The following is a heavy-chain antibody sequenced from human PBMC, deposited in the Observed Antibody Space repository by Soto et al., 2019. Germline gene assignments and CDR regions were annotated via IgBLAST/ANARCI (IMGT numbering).Heavy chain of an antibody. D-gene: IGHD1-26*01. Sequence: LRLSCAASGFTFSSYAMSWVRQAPGKGLEWVSDISGDGGYTYYADSVRGRFTISRDNSKDILFLQINGLAADDTALYYCAKDWGANADYCFDSWGQGTPVTV. CDR1: GFTFSSYA. CDR2: ISGDGGYT. CDR3: AKDWGANADYCFDS. J-gene: IGHJ4*02. V-gene: IGHV3-23*01.